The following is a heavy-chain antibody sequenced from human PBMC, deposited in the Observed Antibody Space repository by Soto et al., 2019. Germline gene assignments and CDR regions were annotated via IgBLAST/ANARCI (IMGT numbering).Heavy chain of an antibody. CDR2: IQSGGTT. Sequence: EVQLVESGGGLVQPGGSLRLSCAASGFTVSSKYMTWVRQAPGKGLEWVSLIQSGGTTYYADSVKGRFTISRDTSENTLHLQMDSLRVEDTAVYYWARDDVLCDGGRCYGIPLDVWGKGPTVTVSS. J-gene: IGHJ6*04. CDR1: GFTVSSKY. V-gene: IGHV3-66*01. CDR3: ARDDVLCDGGRCYGIPLDV. D-gene: IGHD2-15*01.